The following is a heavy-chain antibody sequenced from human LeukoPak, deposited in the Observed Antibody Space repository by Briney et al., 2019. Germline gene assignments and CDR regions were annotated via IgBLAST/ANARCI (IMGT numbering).Heavy chain of an antibody. Sequence: GASVKVSCKASGYTFTGYYMHWVRQAPGQGLEWMGWINPNSGGTNYAQKFQGRVTMTRDTSISTAYMELSRLRSDDTAVYYCARDDCSSTSCYNFWLDPWGQGTLVTVSS. V-gene: IGHV1-2*02. D-gene: IGHD2-2*02. CDR1: GYTFTGYY. CDR3: ARDDCSSTSCYNFWLDP. J-gene: IGHJ5*02. CDR2: INPNSGGT.